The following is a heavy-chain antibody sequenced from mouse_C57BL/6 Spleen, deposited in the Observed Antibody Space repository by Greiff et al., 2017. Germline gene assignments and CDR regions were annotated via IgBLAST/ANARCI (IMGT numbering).Heavy chain of an antibody. J-gene: IGHJ2*01. CDR2: INYDGSST. CDR3: ARGRSIYYGNLSYYFDY. Sequence: EVMLVESEGGLVQPGSSMKLSCTASGFTFSDYYMAWVRQVPEKGLEWVANINYDGSSTYYLDSLKSRFIISRDNAKNILYLQMSSLKSEDTATYYCARGRSIYYGNLSYYFDYWGQGTTLTVSS. CDR1: GFTFSDYY. D-gene: IGHD2-1*01. V-gene: IGHV5-16*01.